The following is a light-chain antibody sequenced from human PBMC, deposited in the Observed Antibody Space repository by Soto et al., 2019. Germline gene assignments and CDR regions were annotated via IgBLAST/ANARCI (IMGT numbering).Light chain of an antibody. V-gene: IGKV1-17*01. J-gene: IGKJ1*01. CDR3: LQYNTYPWT. Sequence: DIQMTQSPSSLSASVGDRVTITCRASQDVTNDLGWYQHKPGKAPKRLIYAASILQVGVPLRFSGSGSGTEFTLTISSLQPEDFATYYCLQYNTYPWTFGQGTKVEIK. CDR2: AAS. CDR1: QDVTND.